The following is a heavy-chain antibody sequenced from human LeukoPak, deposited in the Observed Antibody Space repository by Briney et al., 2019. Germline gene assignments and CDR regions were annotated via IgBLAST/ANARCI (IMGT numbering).Heavy chain of an antibody. D-gene: IGHD2-8*01. Sequence: ASVKVSCKVSGYTLTELSMHWVRQAPGKGLEWMGGFDPEDGETIYAQKFQGRVTMTEDTSTDTAYMELSSLRSEDTAVYYCATVVYSKTTQNNQFDYWGQGTLVTVSS. J-gene: IGHJ4*02. CDR3: ATVVYSKTTQNNQFDY. CDR2: FDPEDGET. V-gene: IGHV1-24*01. CDR1: GYTLTELS.